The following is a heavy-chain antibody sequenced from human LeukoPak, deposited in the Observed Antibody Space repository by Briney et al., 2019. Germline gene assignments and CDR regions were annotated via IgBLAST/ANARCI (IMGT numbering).Heavy chain of an antibody. V-gene: IGHV4-59*03. J-gene: IGHJ4*02. D-gene: IGHD6-13*01. CDR3: ATGYSSTWYYFDY. Sequence: PSETLSLTCTVSGDSISSYYWSWIRQPPGKGLEWIGYIYHSGSTNYNPSLKSRVTISADTSKDQFSLKLTSVTAADTAVYYCATGYSSTWYYFDYWGQGTLVTVSS. CDR2: IYHSGST. CDR1: GDSISSYY.